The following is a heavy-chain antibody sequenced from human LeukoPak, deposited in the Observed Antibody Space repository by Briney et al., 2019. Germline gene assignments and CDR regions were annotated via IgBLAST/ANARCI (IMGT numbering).Heavy chain of an antibody. V-gene: IGHV4-39*07. CDR3: ARDPVPYYYGSGTPS. CDR2: IYYSGST. J-gene: IGHJ5*02. CDR1: GGSISSGDYY. D-gene: IGHD3-10*01. Sequence: PSETLSLTCTVSGGSISSGDYYCSWIRQPPGKGLEWIGSIYYSGSTYYNPSLKSRVTISVDTSKNQFSLKLSSVTAADTAVYYCARDPVPYYYGSGTPSWGQGTLVTVSS.